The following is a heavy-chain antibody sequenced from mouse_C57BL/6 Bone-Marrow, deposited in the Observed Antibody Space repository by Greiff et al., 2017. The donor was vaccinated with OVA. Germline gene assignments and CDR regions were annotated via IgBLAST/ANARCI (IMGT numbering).Heavy chain of an antibody. CDR2: ISNGGGST. CDR3: ARHGRCAMDY. CDR1: GFTFSDYY. Sequence: EVKVEESGGGLVQPGGSLKLSCAASGFTFSDYYMYWVRQTPEKRLEWVAYISNGGGSTYYPDTVKGRFTISRDNAKNTLYLQMSRLKSEDTAMYYCARHGRCAMDYWGQGTSVTVSS. V-gene: IGHV5-12*01. J-gene: IGHJ4*01.